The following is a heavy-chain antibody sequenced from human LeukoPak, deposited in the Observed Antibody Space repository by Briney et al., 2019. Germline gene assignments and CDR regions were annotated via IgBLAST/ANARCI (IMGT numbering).Heavy chain of an antibody. D-gene: IGHD3-3*01. Sequence: GGSLRLSRVVSGFTVTNARMNWVRQAPGGGLEWIGRIESRNDGGTTDYAAPVKGRFTISRDDSKNTVILHMNSLKTEDTAVYYCATVPGITAFGEVIDYWGQGTLVTISS. V-gene: IGHV3-15*04. J-gene: IGHJ4*02. CDR2: IESRNDGGTT. CDR3: ATVPGITAFGEVIDY. CDR1: GFTVTNAR.